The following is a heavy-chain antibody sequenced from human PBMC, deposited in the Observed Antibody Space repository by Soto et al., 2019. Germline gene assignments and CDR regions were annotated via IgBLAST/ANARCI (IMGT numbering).Heavy chain of an antibody. J-gene: IGHJ6*02. V-gene: IGHV1-69*13. CDR1: GGTFSSYA. D-gene: IGHD6-19*01. Sequence: GGPVKVSCKASGGTFSSYAISWVRQAPGQGLEWMGGIIPIFGTANYAQKFQGRVTITADESTSTAYMELSSLRSEDTAVYYCARDWAGLYYYYGMDVWGQGTTVTVSS. CDR2: IIPIFGTA. CDR3: ARDWAGLYYYYGMDV.